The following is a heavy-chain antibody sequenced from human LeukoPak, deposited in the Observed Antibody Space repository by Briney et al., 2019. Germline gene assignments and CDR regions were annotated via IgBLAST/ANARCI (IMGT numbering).Heavy chain of an antibody. V-gene: IGHV1-18*01. J-gene: IGHJ3*01. CDR2: ISTYNGNT. CDR3: ARDRYPSSGYYYEDTFQV. D-gene: IGHD3-22*01. Sequence: ASVKVSCKASGYSFNTYALNWVRLAPGQGFEWMGWISTYNGNTKYAEKVQGRVTMTIDTSTSTAYMELRSLTSDDTAVYYCARDRYPSSGYYYEDTFQVWGQGTMVTVSS. CDR1: GYSFNTYA.